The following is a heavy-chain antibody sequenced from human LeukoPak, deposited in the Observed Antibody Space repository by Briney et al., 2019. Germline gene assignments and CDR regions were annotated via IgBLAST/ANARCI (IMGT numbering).Heavy chain of an antibody. CDR1: GGSISSYY. V-gene: IGHV4-59*08. D-gene: IGHD5-18*01. J-gene: IGHJ4*02. Sequence: SETLSLTCTVSGGSISSYYWSWIRQPPGKGLEWIGYIYYSGSTNYNPSLRSRVTISVDTSKNQFSLKVSSVTAADTAVYYCARHIQLWLFDYWGQGTLVTVSS. CDR3: ARHIQLWLFDY. CDR2: IYYSGST.